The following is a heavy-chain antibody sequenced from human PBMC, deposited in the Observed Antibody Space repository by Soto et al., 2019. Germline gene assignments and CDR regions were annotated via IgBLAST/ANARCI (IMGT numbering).Heavy chain of an antibody. V-gene: IGHV4-30-4*01. J-gene: IGHJ4*02. Sequence: QVQLQESGPGLVKPSQTLSLTCTVSGGSISSGDNCWSWIRQTPGRGLEWIGHIYNGGSTYSNPSLRSRVSSSVDTSKHQFSLDLSSVTAADTAVYYCARGASGAKVDYWGQGALVTVSS. CDR3: ARGASGAKVDY. D-gene: IGHD3-16*01. CDR2: IYNGGST. CDR1: GGSISSGDNC.